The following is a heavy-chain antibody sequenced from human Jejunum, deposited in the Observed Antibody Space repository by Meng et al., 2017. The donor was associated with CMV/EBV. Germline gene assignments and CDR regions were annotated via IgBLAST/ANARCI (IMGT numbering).Heavy chain of an antibody. V-gene: IGHV3-7*01. CDR1: GFTVSVYS. CDR2: IKQDGTET. J-gene: IGHJ5*02. CDR3: ARENDYGEPNLDL. D-gene: IGHD4-17*01. Sequence: AAGFTVSVYSITWVRQTPGRGLEWVANIKQDGTETDYLDSVKGRFTISRDNAKNSVHLRMQNLRAEDTAVYYCARENDYGEPNLDLWGQGTLVTVSS.